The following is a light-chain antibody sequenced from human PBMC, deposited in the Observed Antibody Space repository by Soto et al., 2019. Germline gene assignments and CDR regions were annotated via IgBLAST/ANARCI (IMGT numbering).Light chain of an antibody. CDR1: QSVSSSY. J-gene: IGKJ3*01. Sequence: EIVLTQSPGTLSLSPGEGATLSCRASQSVSSSYLAWYQQKPGQAPRLLIYDASSRATGIPDRFSGSGSGTDFTLTISRLEPEDFAVYYCQHYGSSGGFTFGPGTKVDF. CDR2: DAS. CDR3: QHYGSSGGFT. V-gene: IGKV3-20*01.